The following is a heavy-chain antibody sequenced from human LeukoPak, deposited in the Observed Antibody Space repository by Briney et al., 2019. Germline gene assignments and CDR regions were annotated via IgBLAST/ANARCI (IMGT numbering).Heavy chain of an antibody. D-gene: IGHD2-8*01. CDR3: ARDKGVEESPDY. CDR2: FSSSGRTI. Sequence: AGGSLRLSFAASGFTFSDYYMSWIRQAPGKGLEWVSYFSSSGRTIYYADSVKGRFTISRDNAKNTLYLQMNSLRAEDTAVYYCARDKGVEESPDYWGQGTLVTVSS. CDR1: GFTFSDYY. V-gene: IGHV3-11*04. J-gene: IGHJ4*02.